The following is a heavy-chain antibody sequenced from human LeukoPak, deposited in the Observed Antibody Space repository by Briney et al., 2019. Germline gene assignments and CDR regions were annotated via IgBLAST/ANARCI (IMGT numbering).Heavy chain of an antibody. D-gene: IGHD3-10*01. CDR2: ISGRDGST. V-gene: IGHV3-23*01. Sequence: GGSLRLSCAASGFTFSSSAMSWVRQAPGKGLEWVSGISGRDGSTYYADSVKGRFTISRDNSKNTLYLQMNSLRAEDTAVYYCAKDRRAGSYDYWGQGTLVTVSS. CDR3: AKDRRAGSYDY. CDR1: GFTFSSSA. J-gene: IGHJ4*02.